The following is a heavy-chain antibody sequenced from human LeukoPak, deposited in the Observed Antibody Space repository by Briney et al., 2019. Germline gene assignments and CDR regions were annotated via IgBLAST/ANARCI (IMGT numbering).Heavy chain of an antibody. CDR2: IYTSGST. CDR1: GDSISTYY. CDR3: ARVRSIAAAAPYWYFDL. J-gene: IGHJ2*01. Sequence: SSETLSLTCTVSGDSISTYYWSWIRQPAGKGLEWIGLIYTSGSTNYNPSLKSRVTMSVDTSKNQFSLKLSSVTAADTAVYYCARVRSIAAAAPYWYFDLWGRGTLVTVSS. V-gene: IGHV4-4*07. D-gene: IGHD6-13*01.